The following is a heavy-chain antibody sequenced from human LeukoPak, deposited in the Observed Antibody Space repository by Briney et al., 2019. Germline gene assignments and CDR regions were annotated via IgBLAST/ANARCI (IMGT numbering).Heavy chain of an antibody. CDR1: GGSISNYY. J-gene: IGHJ3*01. Sequence: PSETLSLTCTVSGGSISNYYWSWIRQPPGKALEWIGYIYYSGSTNYNPSLKSRVTISVDTSKNQFSLKLTSVTAADTAVYYCARERGTIVGTASSLSHAFDVWGQGTMVTVSS. D-gene: IGHD1-26*01. CDR2: IYYSGST. V-gene: IGHV4-59*01. CDR3: ARERGTIVGTASSLSHAFDV.